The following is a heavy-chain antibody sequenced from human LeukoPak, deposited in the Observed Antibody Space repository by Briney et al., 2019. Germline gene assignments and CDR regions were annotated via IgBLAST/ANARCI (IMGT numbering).Heavy chain of an antibody. CDR3: ARSGGVRGVPVRDGMDV. CDR2: IYYSGNT. J-gene: IGHJ6*02. CDR1: GGSISSSSYY. V-gene: IGHV4-39*01. Sequence: SETLSLTCTVSGGSISSSSYYWGWIRQPPGKGLEWIGSIYYSGNTYYNPSLKSRVIISVDTSKNQFSLKLSSVTAADTAVYYCARSGGVRGVPVRDGMDVWGQGTTVTVSS. D-gene: IGHD3-10*01.